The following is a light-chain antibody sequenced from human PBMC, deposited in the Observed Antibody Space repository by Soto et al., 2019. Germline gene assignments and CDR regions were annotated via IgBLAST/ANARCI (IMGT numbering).Light chain of an antibody. CDR1: SSDVGSYNL. Sequence: QPVLTQPASVSGSPGQSITISCTGTSSDVGSYNLVSWYQQHPGKAPKLMIYEGSKRPSGVSNRFSGSKSGNTAPLTISGLQAEDEADYYCCSYAGSHYVFGTGTKVTVL. J-gene: IGLJ1*01. CDR2: EGS. CDR3: CSYAGSHYV. V-gene: IGLV2-23*01.